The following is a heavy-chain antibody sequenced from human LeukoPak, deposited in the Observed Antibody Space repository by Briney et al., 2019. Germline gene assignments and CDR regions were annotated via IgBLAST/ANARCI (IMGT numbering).Heavy chain of an antibody. V-gene: IGHV3-30*04. D-gene: IGHD3-9*01. J-gene: IGHJ4*02. CDR2: ISYDGSNK. CDR1: GFTFSSYA. CDR3: AREPGQYYDILTGYYPPPNYFDY. Sequence: HPGGSLRLSCAASGFTFSSYAMHWVRQAPGKGLEWVAVISYDGSNKYYADSVKGRLTISRDNSKNTLYLQMNSLRAEDTAVYYCAREPGQYYDILTGYYPPPNYFDYWGQGTLVTVSS.